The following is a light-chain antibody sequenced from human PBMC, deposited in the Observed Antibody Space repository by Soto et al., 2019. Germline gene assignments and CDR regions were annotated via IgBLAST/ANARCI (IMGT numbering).Light chain of an antibody. V-gene: IGLV2-14*01. CDR3: SSYTSSSTLDV. CDR2: EVS. Sequence: QSVLTQTASVXVSPGQSSTISCTGTSSDVGGYNYVSWYQQHPGKAPKLMIYEVSNRPSGVSNRFSGSKSGNTASLNISGLQAEDEADYYCSSYTSSSTLDVFGTGTKVTVL. J-gene: IGLJ1*01. CDR1: SSDVGGYNY.